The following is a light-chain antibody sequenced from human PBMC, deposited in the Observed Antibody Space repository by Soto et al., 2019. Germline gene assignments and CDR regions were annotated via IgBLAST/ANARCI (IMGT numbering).Light chain of an antibody. CDR1: SSNIGTNY. CDR3: AAWDDSLRGPV. Sequence: QSVLTQPPSASGTPGQRVTISCSGSSSNIGTNYVYWYQQLPGTAPKLLIYSNNQRPSGVPDRFSGSKSGTSAALAISALRSEDEADYYCAAWDDSLRGPVFGGGTKLTVL. CDR2: SNN. J-gene: IGLJ2*01. V-gene: IGLV1-47*02.